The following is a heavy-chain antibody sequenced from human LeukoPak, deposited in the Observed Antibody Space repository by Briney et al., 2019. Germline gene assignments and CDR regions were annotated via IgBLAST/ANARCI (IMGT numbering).Heavy chain of an antibody. CDR3: TREYTSGWFDY. V-gene: IGHV3-21*04. Sequence: GGSLRLSCAASGFTFSSYSMNWVRQAPGKGLEWVSSISSSSSYIYYADSVKGRFTISRDNAKNSLHLLLNNLRAEDTAIYYCTREYTSGWFDYWGQGILVTVSS. J-gene: IGHJ4*02. CDR2: ISSSSSYI. CDR1: GFTFSSYS. D-gene: IGHD6-19*01.